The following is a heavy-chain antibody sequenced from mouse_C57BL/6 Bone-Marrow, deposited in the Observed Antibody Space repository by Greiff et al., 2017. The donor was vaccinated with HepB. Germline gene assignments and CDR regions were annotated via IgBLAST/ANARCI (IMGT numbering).Heavy chain of an antibody. J-gene: IGHJ3*01. CDR1: GYTFTSYW. CDR2: IYPGSGST. V-gene: IGHV1-55*01. CDR3: ARTYYPGFAY. Sequence: VQLQQPGAELVKPGASVQMSCKASGYTFTSYWITWVKQRPGQGLEWIGDIYPGSGSTNYNEKFKSKATLTGDTSSSTAYMQLSSLTSEDSAVYYCARTYYPGFAYWGQGTLVTVSA. D-gene: IGHD1-1*02.